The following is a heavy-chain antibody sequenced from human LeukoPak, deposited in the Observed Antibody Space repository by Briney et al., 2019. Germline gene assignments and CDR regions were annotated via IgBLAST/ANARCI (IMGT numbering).Heavy chain of an antibody. CDR1: GFTVSSNY. CDR3: ARVWGIQLWFDY. D-gene: IGHD5-18*01. Sequence: GGSLRLSCAASGFTVSSNYMSWVRQAPGKGLEWVSIIYSGGSTYYADSVKGRFTISRDNSKNTLYLQMNSLRAEDTAVYYCARVWGIQLWFDYWGQGTLVTVSS. J-gene: IGHJ4*02. CDR2: IYSGGST. V-gene: IGHV3-53*01.